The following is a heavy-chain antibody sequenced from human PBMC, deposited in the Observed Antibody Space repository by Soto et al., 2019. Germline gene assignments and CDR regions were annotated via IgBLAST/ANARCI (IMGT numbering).Heavy chain of an antibody. Sequence: ASVKVSCKASDYTFTRYGISWVRQAPGQGLEWMGWISGYNCDTNYAQKFQDRVSMTIDTSTGTAYMELRSLTSDDTALYYCAKGRSYYYYYGVDVWGQGTTVTVSS. CDR1: DYTFTRYG. CDR2: ISGYNCDT. CDR3: AKGRSYYYYYGVDV. J-gene: IGHJ6*02. V-gene: IGHV1-18*01.